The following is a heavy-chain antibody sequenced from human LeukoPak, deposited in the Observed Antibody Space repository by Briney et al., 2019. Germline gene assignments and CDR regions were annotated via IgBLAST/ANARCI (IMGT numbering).Heavy chain of an antibody. D-gene: IGHD6-13*01. CDR2: IREDGSEK. J-gene: IGHJ6*03. CDR3: ARDLFTGYSSSLDYYYMDV. CDR1: GFTFSYYW. Sequence: PGGSLRLSCAASGFTFSYYWMNWVRQAPGKGLEWVANIREDGSEKYYVDSVKGRFTISRDNAKNSLYLQMNSLRAEDTAVYYCARDLFTGYSSSLDYYYMDVWGKGTTVTVSS. V-gene: IGHV3-7*01.